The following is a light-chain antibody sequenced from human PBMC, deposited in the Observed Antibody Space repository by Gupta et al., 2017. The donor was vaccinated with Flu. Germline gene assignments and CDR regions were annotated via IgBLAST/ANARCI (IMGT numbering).Light chain of an antibody. Sequence: ISCRPSQSLRYSSGYYHLDWYLQQPGQSPRLLIYLGFNRASGVPDRFSGSGSGTDFTLKISIVDADDVVIYYCMQALQTPYTFGQGTKLEIK. J-gene: IGKJ2*01. CDR3: MQALQTPYT. V-gene: IGKV2-28*01. CDR2: LGF. CDR1: QSLRYSSGYYH.